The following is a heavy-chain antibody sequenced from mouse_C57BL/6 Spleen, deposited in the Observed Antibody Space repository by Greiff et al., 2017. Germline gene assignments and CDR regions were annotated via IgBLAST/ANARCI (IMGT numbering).Heavy chain of an antibody. J-gene: IGHJ2*01. CDR2: IDPEDGET. CDR1: GFNIKDYY. D-gene: IGHD1-1*01. V-gene: IGHV14-2*01. CDR3: ARGSCDCSVDY. Sequence: VQLQQSGAELVKPGASVKLSCTASGFNIKDYYMQWVKQRTEQGLEGIGRIDPEDGETKYTPKFQGKATITADTSSTTAYLQRSSLTSEDTAVYYCARGSCDCSVDYWGQGTTLTVSS.